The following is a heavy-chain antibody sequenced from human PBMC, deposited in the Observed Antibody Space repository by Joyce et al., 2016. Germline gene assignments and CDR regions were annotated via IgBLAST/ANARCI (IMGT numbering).Heavy chain of an antibody. D-gene: IGHD2-2*01. CDR3: ARDSVCSSSKNCVIGAFDV. CDR2: SSDSGRT. Sequence: QVQLQESGPRLVKPSQTLSLTCTVSGGSISSGSFYWSWIRQHPGTCLEWSGNSSDSGRTQYNPSLESRASISLDMSQNHFSLQLTSVTAADTAVYFCARDSVCSSSKNCVIGAFDVWGRGTMVTVSS. CDR1: GGSISSGSFY. J-gene: IGHJ3*01. V-gene: IGHV4-31*03.